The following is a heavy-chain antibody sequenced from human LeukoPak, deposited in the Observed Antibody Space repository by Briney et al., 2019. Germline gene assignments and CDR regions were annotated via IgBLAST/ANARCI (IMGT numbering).Heavy chain of an antibody. V-gene: IGHV3-48*03. CDR3: AKPTIAAVTIDAFDI. D-gene: IGHD6-13*01. J-gene: IGHJ3*02. CDR2: ISSSGSTI. CDR1: GFTFSSYE. Sequence: GGSLRLSCAASGFTFSSYEMNWVRQAPGKGLEWVSYISSSGSTIYYADSVKGRFTISRDNSKNTLYLQMNSLRAEDTAVYYCAKPTIAAVTIDAFDIWGQGTMVTVSS.